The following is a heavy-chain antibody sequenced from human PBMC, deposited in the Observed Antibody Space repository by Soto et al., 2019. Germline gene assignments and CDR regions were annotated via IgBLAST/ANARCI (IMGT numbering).Heavy chain of an antibody. CDR2: INPSGGST. V-gene: IGHV1-46*01. Sequence: ASVKVSCKASGYTFTSYSMHWVRQAPGQGLERMGIINPSGGSTSYAQKFQGRVTMTRDTSTSTVYMELSSLRSEDTAVYYCARHPRTREPFPMDVWGQGTTITVSS. CDR3: ARHPRTREPFPMDV. CDR1: GYTFTSYS. D-gene: IGHD1-1*01. J-gene: IGHJ6*02.